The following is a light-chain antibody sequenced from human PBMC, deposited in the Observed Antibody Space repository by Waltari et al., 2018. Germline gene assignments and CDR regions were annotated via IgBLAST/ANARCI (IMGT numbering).Light chain of an antibody. J-gene: IGLJ1*01. V-gene: IGLV2-14*03. CDR1: SSDIGSYYY. CDR3: SSYTTTSTYV. CDR2: DVN. Sequence: QSALTQPASVSGSPGQSITISCTGTSSDIGSYYYVSWYQHHPGKAPKLMIFDVNERPSGVSNRFSGSKSGNAASLTISGLQAEDEAHYYCSSYTTTSTYVFGTGTKVTVL.